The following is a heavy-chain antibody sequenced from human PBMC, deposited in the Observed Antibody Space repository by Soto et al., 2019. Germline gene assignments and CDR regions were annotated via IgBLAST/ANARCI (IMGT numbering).Heavy chain of an antibody. CDR2: ISSSGSTI. CDR1: GFTFSDYY. V-gene: IGHV3-11*01. D-gene: IGHD2-15*01. Sequence: QVQLVESGGGLVKPGGSLRLSCAASGFTFSDYYMSWIRQAPGKGLEWVSYISSSGSTIYYADSVKGRFTISRDNAKNSLYLQMNSLRAEDTAVYYCARAGTNCSGGSCYFVPDAFDIWDQGTMVTVSS. CDR3: ARAGTNCSGGSCYFVPDAFDI. J-gene: IGHJ3*02.